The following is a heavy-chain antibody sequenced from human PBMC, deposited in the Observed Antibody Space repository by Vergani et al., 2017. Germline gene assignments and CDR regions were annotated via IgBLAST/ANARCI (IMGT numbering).Heavy chain of an antibody. CDR3: ARDLSFDTAYYYYGMDV. CDR1: GGSFSSYA. D-gene: IGHD3-9*01. Sequence: QVHLVQSGAEVKKPGSSVKVSCKASGGSFSSYAISWVRQAPGQGLEWMGGIIPVFGTTKTPQKFQGRLTITADESTSTAFMDLSSLRAEDTAVYYCARDLSFDTAYYYYGMDVWGQGTLVTVSS. CDR2: IIPVFGTT. J-gene: IGHJ6*02. V-gene: IGHV1-69*01.